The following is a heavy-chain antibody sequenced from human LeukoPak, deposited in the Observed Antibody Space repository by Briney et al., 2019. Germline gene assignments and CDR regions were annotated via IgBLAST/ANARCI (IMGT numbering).Heavy chain of an antibody. CDR1: GFPFSSYA. V-gene: IGHV3-23*01. Sequence: GGSLRLSCVASGFPFSSYAMSWVRQAPGKGLECVSVISGDGGTTHYADFVKGRFTISRDNSKNTLYLQMNSLRAEDTAVYYCAKAHLPGYYDSGGHYFDYWGQGTLVTVSS. J-gene: IGHJ4*02. CDR2: ISGDGGTT. D-gene: IGHD3-22*01. CDR3: AKAHLPGYYDSGGHYFDY.